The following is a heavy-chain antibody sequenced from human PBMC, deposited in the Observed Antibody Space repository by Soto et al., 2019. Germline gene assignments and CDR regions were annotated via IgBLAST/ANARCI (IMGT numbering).Heavy chain of an antibody. CDR3: ARDFFDSSDYTTNWFDP. J-gene: IGHJ5*02. CDR2: IYHTGNA. V-gene: IGHV4-59*05. CDR1: GASISRYY. Sequence: SETLSLTCTVSGASISRYYWSWIRQPPGEGLEWIGSIYHTGNAYYNPSLKSRVTISVDTSKNQFSLKLTSVTAADAALYYCARDFFDSSDYTTNWFDPWGQGTLATVSS. D-gene: IGHD3-22*01.